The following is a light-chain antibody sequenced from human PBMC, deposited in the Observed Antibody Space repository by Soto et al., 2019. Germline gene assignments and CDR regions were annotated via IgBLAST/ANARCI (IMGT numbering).Light chain of an antibody. Sequence: IVMTQSPATLSVSPGERATLSCRASQSVSSNLAWYQQKPGQAPRLLIYGASTRATGIPARFSGSGSGTEFTLNISSLQSEDFAVYYCQHYNNWPPWTFGQGTKVEIK. CDR1: QSVSSN. CDR3: QHYNNWPPWT. CDR2: GAS. J-gene: IGKJ1*01. V-gene: IGKV3-15*01.